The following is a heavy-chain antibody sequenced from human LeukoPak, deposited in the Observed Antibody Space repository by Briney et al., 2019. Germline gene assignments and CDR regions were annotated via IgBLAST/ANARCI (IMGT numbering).Heavy chain of an antibody. Sequence: PSEPLSLTCTVSGGSISSYYWSLIRQPPGKGLEWIGYIYYSGSTNYNPSLKSRVTISVDTSKNQFSLKLSSVTAADTAMYYCARVIAAAEPTFDYWGQGTLVTVSS. CDR3: ARVIAAAEPTFDY. D-gene: IGHD6-13*01. CDR1: GGSISSYY. CDR2: IYYSGST. V-gene: IGHV4-59*08. J-gene: IGHJ4*02.